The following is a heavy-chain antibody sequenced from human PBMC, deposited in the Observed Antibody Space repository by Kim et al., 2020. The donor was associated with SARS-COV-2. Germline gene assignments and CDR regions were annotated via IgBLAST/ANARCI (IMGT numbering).Heavy chain of an antibody. CDR2: IIPILGIA. CDR3: AREYSGSYFDY. V-gene: IGHV1-69*04. Sequence: SVKVSCKASGGTFSSYAISWVRQAPGQGLEWMGRIIPILGIANYAQKFQGRVTITADKSTSTAYMELSSLRSEDTAVYYCAREYSGSYFDYWGQGTLVTVSS. D-gene: IGHD1-26*01. J-gene: IGHJ4*02. CDR1: GGTFSSYA.